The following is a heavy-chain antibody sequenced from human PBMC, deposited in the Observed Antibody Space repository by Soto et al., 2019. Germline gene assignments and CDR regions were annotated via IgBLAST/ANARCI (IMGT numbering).Heavy chain of an antibody. CDR3: ARKRYSSSWYLYYGMDV. J-gene: IGHJ6*02. CDR2: IYYSGST. CDR1: GGSISSSSYY. V-gene: IGHV4-39*01. Sequence: SSETLSLTCTVSGGSISSSSYYWGWIRQPPGKGLEWIGSIYYSGSTYYNPSLKSRVTISVDTSKNQFSLKLSSVTAADTAVYYCARKRYSSSWYLYYGMDVWGQGTTVT. D-gene: IGHD6-13*01.